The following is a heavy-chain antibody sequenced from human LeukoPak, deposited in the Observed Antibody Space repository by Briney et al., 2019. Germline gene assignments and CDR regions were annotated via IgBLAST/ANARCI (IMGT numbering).Heavy chain of an antibody. Sequence: GGSLRLSCAASGFTFSSYAMHWVRQAPGKGLEWVSAISGSGGSTYYADSVKGRFTISRDNSKNTLYLQMNSLRAEDTAVYYCAETLRLGELSPGYFDYWGQGTLVTVSS. CDR1: GFTFSSYA. V-gene: IGHV3-23*01. J-gene: IGHJ4*02. D-gene: IGHD3-16*02. CDR2: ISGSGGST. CDR3: AETLRLGELSPGYFDY.